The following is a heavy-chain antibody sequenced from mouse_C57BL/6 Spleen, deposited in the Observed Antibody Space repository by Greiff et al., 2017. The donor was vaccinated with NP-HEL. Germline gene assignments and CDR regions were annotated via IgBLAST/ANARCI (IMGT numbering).Heavy chain of an antibody. V-gene: IGHV1-26*01. CDR3: ARRSTTVVEGVYFDV. D-gene: IGHD1-1*01. J-gene: IGHJ1*03. CDR1: GYTFTDYY. Sequence: EVQLQQSGPELVKPGASVKISCKASGYTFTDYYMNWVKQSHGKSLEWIGDINPNNGGTSYNQKFKGKATLTVDKSSSTAYMELRSLTSEDSAVYYCARRSTTVVEGVYFDVWGTGTTVTVSS. CDR2: INPNNGGT.